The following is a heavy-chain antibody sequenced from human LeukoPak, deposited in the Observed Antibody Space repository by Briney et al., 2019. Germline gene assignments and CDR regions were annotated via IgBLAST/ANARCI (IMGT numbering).Heavy chain of an antibody. D-gene: IGHD2-21*02. V-gene: IGHV4-38-2*02. CDR1: GYSISSGYY. J-gene: IGHJ4*02. Sequence: PSETLSLTCTVSGYSISSGYYWGWIRQPPGKGLEWIGSIYHSGSTYYNPSLKSRVTISADTSKNQFSLKLSSVTAADTAVYYCARVVKYIVVVTAIDYWGQGTLVTVSS. CDR3: ARVVKYIVVVTAIDY. CDR2: IYHSGST.